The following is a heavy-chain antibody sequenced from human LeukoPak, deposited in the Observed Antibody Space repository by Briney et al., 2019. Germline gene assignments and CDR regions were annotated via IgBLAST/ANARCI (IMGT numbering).Heavy chain of an antibody. J-gene: IGHJ4*02. CDR3: AKDLGYCTSTSCYLDY. CDR1: GFTFSGQA. Sequence: GGSLRLSCAASGFTFSGQAMTWVRQAPGKGLEWVSAISGSGGSTYYADSVKGRFTISRDNSRNTLYLQMNSLRAEDTALYYCAKDLGYCTSTSCYLDYWGQGTLVTVSS. V-gene: IGHV3-23*01. D-gene: IGHD2-2*01. CDR2: ISGSGGST.